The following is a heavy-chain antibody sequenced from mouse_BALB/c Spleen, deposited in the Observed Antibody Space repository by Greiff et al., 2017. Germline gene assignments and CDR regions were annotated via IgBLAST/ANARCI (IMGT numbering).Heavy chain of an antibody. CDR1: GYTFTSYW. CDR2: IYPSDSYT. V-gene: IGHV1-69*02. Sequence: QVQLQQPGAELVRPGASVKLSCKASGYTFTSYWINWVKQRPGQGLEWIGNIYPSDSYTNYNQKFKDKATLTVDKSSSTAYMQLSSPTSEDSAVYYCTRSGRYDYFDYWGQGTTLTVSS. D-gene: IGHD2-14*01. J-gene: IGHJ2*01. CDR3: TRSGRYDYFDY.